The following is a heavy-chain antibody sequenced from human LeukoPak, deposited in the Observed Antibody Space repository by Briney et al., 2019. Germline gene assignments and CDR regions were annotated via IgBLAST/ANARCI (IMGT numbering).Heavy chain of an antibody. V-gene: IGHV3-48*03. Sequence: GGSLRLSCAASGFTFSSYEMNWVRQAPGKGLEWVSYISSSGSTIYYADSVKGRFTISRDNAKNSLYLQMDSLRAEDTAVYYCARAQVGYNWFDPWGQGTLVTVSS. D-gene: IGHD1-26*01. CDR2: ISSSGSTI. CDR1: GFTFSSYE. J-gene: IGHJ5*02. CDR3: ARAQVGYNWFDP.